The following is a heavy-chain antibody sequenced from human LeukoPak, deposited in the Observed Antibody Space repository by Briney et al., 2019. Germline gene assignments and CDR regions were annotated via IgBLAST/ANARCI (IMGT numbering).Heavy chain of an antibody. CDR3: ARHTLVGARNAFDI. D-gene: IGHD1-26*01. CDR1: GGSISSYY. J-gene: IGHJ3*02. CDR2: MYYSGNT. V-gene: IGHV4-59*08. Sequence: SETLSLTCNVSGGSISSYYWSWNRQPPGKGLEWIGYMYYSGNTNYNPSLKSRVTTSVDSSKNQFSLKLSSVTAADTAVYYCARHTLVGARNAFDIWGQGTMVTVSS.